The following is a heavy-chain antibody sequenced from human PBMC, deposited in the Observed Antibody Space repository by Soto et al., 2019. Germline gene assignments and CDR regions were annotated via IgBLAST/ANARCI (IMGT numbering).Heavy chain of an antibody. V-gene: IGHV1-8*01. CDR3: AREKRIAARKTFDP. Sequence: QVQLVQSGAEVKKPGASVKVSCKASGYTFTSYDINWVRQATGQGLEWMGWMNPNSGNTGYAQKFQSRVTMTRNTSISTAYMELSSLRSEDTAVYYCAREKRIAARKTFDPWGQGTLVTVSS. J-gene: IGHJ5*02. CDR2: MNPNSGNT. CDR1: GYTFTSYD. D-gene: IGHD6-6*01.